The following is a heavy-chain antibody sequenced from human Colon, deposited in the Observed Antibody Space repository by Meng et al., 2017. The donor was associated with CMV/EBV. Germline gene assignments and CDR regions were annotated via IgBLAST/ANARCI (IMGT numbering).Heavy chain of an antibody. J-gene: IGHJ4*02. CDR3: ARVVCVGDCYLDY. CDR2: IITISGTT. Sequence: ELVGAWGNSPGRVLKGPFNARKGTLISNSCVWVRQDPGGGCEWVGGIITISGTTDYAQKFQGRVTITADESTSTAFMKLSNRISEDTAIYYCARVVCVGDCYLDYWGRGTLVTVSS. CDR1: KGTLISNS. D-gene: IGHD2-21*02. V-gene: IGHV1-69*01.